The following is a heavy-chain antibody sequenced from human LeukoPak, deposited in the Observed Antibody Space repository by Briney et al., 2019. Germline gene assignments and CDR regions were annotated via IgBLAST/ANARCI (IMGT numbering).Heavy chain of an antibody. CDR2: ISSSSSYI. CDR1: GFTLSSHS. D-gene: IGHD5-18*01. Sequence: GGALRLSCAASGFTLSSHSMNGVGQAPGKGLEGVSSISSSSSYIYYADSVKGRLTISRDNAKNSLYLQMSSLRAEDTAMYYCARGSSGYSYILSYWGQGALVTVSS. V-gene: IGHV3-21*01. J-gene: IGHJ4*02. CDR3: ARGSSGYSYILSY.